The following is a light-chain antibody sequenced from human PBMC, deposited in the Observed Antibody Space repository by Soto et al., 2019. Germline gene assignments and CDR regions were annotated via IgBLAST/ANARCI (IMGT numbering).Light chain of an antibody. Sequence: QSVLTQPPSVSGAPGQRVTISCTGSSSNIGAGYEVHWYQQLPGTAPTLLIHGNTNRPSGVPDRFSGSKSDTSASLAITGLQAEDEADYYCQSFDSSLSGVVFGGGTQLTVL. V-gene: IGLV1-40*01. CDR3: QSFDSSLSGVV. CDR1: SSNIGAGYE. CDR2: GNT. J-gene: IGLJ2*01.